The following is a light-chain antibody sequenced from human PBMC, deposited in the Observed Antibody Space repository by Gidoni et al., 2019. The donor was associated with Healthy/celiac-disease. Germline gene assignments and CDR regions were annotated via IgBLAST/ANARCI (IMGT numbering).Light chain of an antibody. CDR1: SSAVGGYNY. J-gene: IGLJ1*01. V-gene: IGLV2-8*01. CDR3: SSYAGRNNFGYV. CDR2: EVS. Sequence: QSALTQPPSASGSPGQSVTISCTGTSSAVGGYNYVSWYQQHPGNAPKLMIYEVSKRPSGFPDRFSGSKSGNTASLTVSGLQAEDEADYYCSSYAGRNNFGYVFGPVTKVTVL.